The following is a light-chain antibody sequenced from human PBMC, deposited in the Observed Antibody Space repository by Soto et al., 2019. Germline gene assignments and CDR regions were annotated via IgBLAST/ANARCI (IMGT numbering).Light chain of an antibody. CDR2: AAS. CDR1: QGISSY. V-gene: IGKV1-9*01. CDR3: QQYYSPPIT. J-gene: IGKJ5*01. Sequence: DVQLTQSPSFLSASIGDRVTISCRASQGISSYLAWYQQKPGKAPKLLIYAASTLQSGVPSRFSGSGSGTDFTLTISCLQSEDFATYYCQQYYSPPITFGQGTRLEIK.